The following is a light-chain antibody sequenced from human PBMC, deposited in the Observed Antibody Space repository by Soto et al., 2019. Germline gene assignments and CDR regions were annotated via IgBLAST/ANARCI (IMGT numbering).Light chain of an antibody. J-gene: IGKJ2*01. CDR3: QQYNNWPPYT. Sequence: EIVMTQSPATLSVSPGERATLSCRASQSVNSNLAWYQQKPGQAPSLPIYGASTRATGVPARFSGSGSGTEFTLTICSLQSEDLAVYYCQQYNNWPPYTFGQGTKLEIK. CDR1: QSVNSN. CDR2: GAS. V-gene: IGKV3-15*01.